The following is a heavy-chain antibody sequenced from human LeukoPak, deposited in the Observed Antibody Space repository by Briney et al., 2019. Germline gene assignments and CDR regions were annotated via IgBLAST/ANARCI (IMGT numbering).Heavy chain of an antibody. CDR1: GFTFSSYE. CDR2: IKQDGSEK. J-gene: IGHJ4*02. CDR3: ASGDYYDSGGYYSAIDY. Sequence: PGGSLRLSCAASGFTFSSYEMNWVRQAPGKGLEWVANIKQDGSEKYYVDSVKGRFTISRDNAKNTLYLQMNSLRAEDTAVYYCASGDYYDSGGYYSAIDYWGQGTLVTVSS. V-gene: IGHV3-7*01. D-gene: IGHD3-22*01.